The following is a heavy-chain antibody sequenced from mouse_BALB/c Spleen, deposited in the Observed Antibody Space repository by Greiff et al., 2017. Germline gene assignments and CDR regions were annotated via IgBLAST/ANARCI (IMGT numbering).Heavy chain of an antibody. CDR1: GYTFTSYW. D-gene: IGHD2-4*01. CDR2: IAPGSGST. J-gene: IGHJ2*01. CDR3: AREGYDYDGYYFDY. V-gene: IGHV1S41*01. Sequence: DLVKPGASVKLSCKASGYTFTSYWINWIKQRPGQGLEWIGRIAPGSGSTYYNEMFKGKATLTVDTSSSTAYIQLSSLSSEDSAVYFCAREGYDYDGYYFDYWGQGTTLTVSS.